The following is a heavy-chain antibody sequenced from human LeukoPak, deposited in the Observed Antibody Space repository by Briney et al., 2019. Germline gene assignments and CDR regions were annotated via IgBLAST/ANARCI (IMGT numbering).Heavy chain of an antibody. D-gene: IGHD5-18*01. CDR3: AASTKHTAMVDY. CDR1: GFTFSSYS. V-gene: IGHV3-21*01. Sequence: AGSLRLSCAASGFTFSSYSMNWVRQPPGKGLEWVSSIGSSSSYIYYADSVKGRFTISRDNAKNSLHLQMNSLRAEDTAVYYCAASTKHTAMVDYWGQGTLVTVSS. CDR2: IGSSSSYI. J-gene: IGHJ4*02.